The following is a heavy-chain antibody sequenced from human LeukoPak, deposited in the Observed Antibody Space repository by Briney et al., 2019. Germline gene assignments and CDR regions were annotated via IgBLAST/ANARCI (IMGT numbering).Heavy chain of an antibody. D-gene: IGHD2-2*01. Sequence: ASVTVSCTASGYTFTSYYMHWVRQAPGQGLEWMGIINPSGGSTSYARKFQGRVTMTRDTSTSTVYMELSSLRSEDTAVYYCARDRAPFYCSSTSCRYRFDPWGQGTLVTVSS. J-gene: IGHJ5*02. V-gene: IGHV1-46*01. CDR2: INPSGGST. CDR1: GYTFTSYY. CDR3: ARDRAPFYCSSTSCRYRFDP.